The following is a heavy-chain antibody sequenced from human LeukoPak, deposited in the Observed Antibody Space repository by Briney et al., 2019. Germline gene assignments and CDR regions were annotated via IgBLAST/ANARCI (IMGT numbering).Heavy chain of an antibody. V-gene: IGHV1-2*02. CDR1: GDTFTGYY. Sequence: ASVNVSCKASGDTFTGYYMHWVRQAPGQGLEWMGWINPNSGGTNYAQKFQGRVTMTRDTSISTAYMELSRLRSDDTAVYYCTRVRVAGTNRRPPYYYYMDVRGKGTTVTVSS. CDR2: INPNSGGT. CDR3: TRVRVAGTNRRPPYYYYMDV. J-gene: IGHJ6*03. D-gene: IGHD6-19*01.